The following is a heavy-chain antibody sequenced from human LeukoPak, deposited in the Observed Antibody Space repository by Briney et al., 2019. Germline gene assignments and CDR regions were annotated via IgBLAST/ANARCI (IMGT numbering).Heavy chain of an antibody. CDR1: GDSISIYY. J-gene: IGHJ6*03. CDR2: IDHTGST. V-gene: IGHV4-59*01. Sequence: SETLSLTCSVSGDSISIYYWNWIRQPPGKGLEWIGYIDHTGSTNYNPSLNSRVTISRDTSTNHFSLKLSSVTAADTAVYFCARGRVSSSSWQSVYYYYLYMDVWGKGSTVTVSS. CDR3: ARGRVSSSSWQSVYYYYLYMDV. D-gene: IGHD6-13*01.